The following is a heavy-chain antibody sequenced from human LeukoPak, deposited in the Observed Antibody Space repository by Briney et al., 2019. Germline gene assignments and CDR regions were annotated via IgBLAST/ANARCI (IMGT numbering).Heavy chain of an antibody. Sequence: PGGSLRLSCAASGFTFSSYGMHWVRQAPGKGLEWVAFIRYDGSNKYYADSVKGRFTISRDNSKNTLYLQMNSLRAEDTAVYYCAKGAPTYYYGSGSLDYWGQGTLATVSS. CDR2: IRYDGSNK. CDR1: GFTFSSYG. D-gene: IGHD3-10*01. J-gene: IGHJ4*02. CDR3: AKGAPTYYYGSGSLDY. V-gene: IGHV3-30*02.